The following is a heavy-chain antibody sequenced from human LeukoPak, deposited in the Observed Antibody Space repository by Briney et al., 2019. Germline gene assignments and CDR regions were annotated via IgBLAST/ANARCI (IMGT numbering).Heavy chain of an antibody. CDR3: TTVVYYDSSGYYPDFDY. V-gene: IGHV3-15*01. CDR2: IKSKTDGGTT. Sequence: GGSLRLSCAASGFTFSNAWMSWVRQAPGKGLEWVGRIKSKTDGGTTDYAAAVKGRFTISRDDSKNTLYLQMNSLKTEDTAVYYCTTVVYYDSSGYYPDFDYWGQGTLVTVSS. J-gene: IGHJ4*02. CDR1: GFTFSNAW. D-gene: IGHD3-22*01.